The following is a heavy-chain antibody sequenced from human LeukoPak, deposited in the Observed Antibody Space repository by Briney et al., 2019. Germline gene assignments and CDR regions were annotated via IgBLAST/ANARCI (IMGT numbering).Heavy chain of an antibody. CDR1: GFTFSSYS. J-gene: IGHJ6*02. D-gene: IGHD3-10*01. CDR3: ARGRVTMVRGATHYYYGMDV. CDR2: ISSSSSYI. V-gene: IGHV3-21*01. Sequence: AGGSLRLSCAASGFTFSSYSMNWVRQAPGKGLEWVSSISSSSSYIYYADPVKGRFTISRDNAKNSLYLQMNSLRAEDTAVYYCARGRVTMVRGATHYYYGMDVWGQGTTVTVSS.